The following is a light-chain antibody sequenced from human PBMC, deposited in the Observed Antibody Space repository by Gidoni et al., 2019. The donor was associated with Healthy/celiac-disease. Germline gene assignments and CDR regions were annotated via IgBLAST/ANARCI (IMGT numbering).Light chain of an antibody. CDR2: LGS. CDR3: MQALQTPIT. V-gene: IGKV2-28*01. Sequence: DIVMTQSPLSLPVTPGEPASISCRSSQSLLHSNGYNYLDWYLQKPGQSPQPLIYLGSNRASGVPDRFSGSGSGTDFTLKISRVEAEDVGVYYCMQALQTPITFGPGTRLEIK. CDR1: QSLLHSNGYNY. J-gene: IGKJ5*01.